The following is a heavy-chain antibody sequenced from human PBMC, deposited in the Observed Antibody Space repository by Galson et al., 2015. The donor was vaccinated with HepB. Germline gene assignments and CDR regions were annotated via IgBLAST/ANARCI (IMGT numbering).Heavy chain of an antibody. D-gene: IGHD3-16*02. CDR3: AKEGVGYYDYVWGSYRYYGYFDY. V-gene: IGHV3-23*01. J-gene: IGHJ4*02. CDR2: ISSSGGST. Sequence: SLRLSCAASGFTFSSYAMSWVRQAPGKGLEWVSAISSSGGSTYYADSVKGRFTISRDNSKNTLYLQMNSLRAEDTAVYYCAKEGVGYYDYVWGSYRYYGYFDYWGQGTLVTVSS. CDR1: GFTFSSYA.